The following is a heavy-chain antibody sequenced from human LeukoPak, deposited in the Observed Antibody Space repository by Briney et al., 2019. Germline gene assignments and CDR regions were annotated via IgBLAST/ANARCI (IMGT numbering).Heavy chain of an antibody. D-gene: IGHD1-1*01. CDR2: IYYSGST. Sequence: PSETLSLTCTVSGGSISSYYWSWIRQPPGKGLEWIGYIYYSGSTNYNPSLKSRVTISVDTSKNQFSLKLSSVTAADTAVYYCARTKHPLSSWIDYWGQGTLVTVSS. CDR3: ARTKHPLSSWIDY. V-gene: IGHV4-59*01. J-gene: IGHJ4*02. CDR1: GGSISSYY.